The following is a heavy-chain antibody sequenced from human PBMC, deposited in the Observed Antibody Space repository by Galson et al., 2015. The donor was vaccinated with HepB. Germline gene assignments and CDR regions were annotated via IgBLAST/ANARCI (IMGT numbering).Heavy chain of an antibody. CDR1: GFTFSSYA. Sequence: SLRLSCAASGFTFSSYAMHWVRQAPGKGLEWVAVISYDGSNKYYADYVKGRFTITRDNSKNTLYLQMNSLRAEDTAVYYCASPIAADTDWGQGTLVTVSS. V-gene: IGHV3-30*04. D-gene: IGHD6-13*01. CDR2: ISYDGSNK. J-gene: IGHJ4*02. CDR3: ASPIAADTD.